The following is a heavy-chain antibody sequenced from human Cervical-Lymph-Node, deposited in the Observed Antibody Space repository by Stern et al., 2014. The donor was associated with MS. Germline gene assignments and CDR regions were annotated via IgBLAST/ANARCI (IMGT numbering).Heavy chain of an antibody. Sequence: EDQLVESGGGLVKPGGSLRLSCAASGFTFSSYSMNWVRQAPGKGLEWVASISSGGSYIYYAASLKGRFTISRDNAKNSLYLQMNSLRAEDTAVYYCARGRGGNYRYYFDYWGQGTLVTVSS. CDR3: ARGRGGNYRYYFDY. D-gene: IGHD4-23*01. CDR2: ISSGGSYI. J-gene: IGHJ4*02. CDR1: GFTFSSYS. V-gene: IGHV3-21*01.